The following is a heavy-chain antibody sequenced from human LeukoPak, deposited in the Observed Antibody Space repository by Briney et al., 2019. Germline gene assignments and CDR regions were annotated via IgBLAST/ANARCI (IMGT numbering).Heavy chain of an antibody. D-gene: IGHD6-6*01. CDR1: GFTFSGFW. V-gene: IGHV3-7*03. CDR3: ARSSYSSSSSV. CDR2: INSDGSEG. J-gene: IGHJ3*01. Sequence: GGSLRLSCAVSGFTFSGFWMSWSRQAPGKGLEWVASINSDGSEGYYADVVKGRFTISRDNAKNSLYLQINSLRAEDTSVYYCARSSYSSSSSVWGQGTMVTVSS.